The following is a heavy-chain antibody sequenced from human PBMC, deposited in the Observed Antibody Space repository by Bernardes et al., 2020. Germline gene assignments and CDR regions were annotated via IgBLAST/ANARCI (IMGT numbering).Heavy chain of an antibody. CDR2: IYPGDSDL. CDR1: GYSFTHYW. Sequence: GESLKISGKGSGYSFTHYWIGWVRKMPGKGLEWMGNIYPGDSDLRDSPSFQGQVTISADKSISTAYLQWSSLKASDTAIYYCARGATVKTSPDWYFDLWGRGTLVTVSS. V-gene: IGHV5-51*01. D-gene: IGHD4-17*01. CDR3: ARGATVKTSPDWYFDL. J-gene: IGHJ2*01.